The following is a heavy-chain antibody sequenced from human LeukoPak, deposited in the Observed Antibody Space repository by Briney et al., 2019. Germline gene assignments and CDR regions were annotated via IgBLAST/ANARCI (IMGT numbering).Heavy chain of an antibody. CDR2: ISGSGGST. J-gene: IGHJ4*02. V-gene: IGHV3-23*01. CDR3: ASSLRDFWSGRDY. D-gene: IGHD3-3*01. Sequence: GGSLRLSCAASGFSFSSYAMSWVRQAPGKGLEWVSAISGSGGSTYYADSVKGRFTISRDNSKNTLYLQMNSLRAEDTAVYYCASSLRDFWSGRDYWGQGTLVTVSS. CDR1: GFSFSSYA.